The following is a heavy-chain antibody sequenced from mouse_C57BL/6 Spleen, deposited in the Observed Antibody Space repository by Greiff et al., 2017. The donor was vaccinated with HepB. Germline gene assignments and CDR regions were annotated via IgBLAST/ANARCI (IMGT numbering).Heavy chain of an antibody. CDR3: ARKGLRVHGDYYAMDY. CDR1: GYTFTSYW. J-gene: IGHJ4*01. V-gene: IGHV1-64*01. D-gene: IGHD2-4*01. CDR2: IHPNSGST. Sequence: QVQLQQPGAELVKPGASVKLSCKASGYTFTSYWMHWVKQRPGQGLEWIGMIHPNSGSTNYNEKFKSKATLTVDKSSSTAYMQLSSLTSEDSAVYYCARKGLRVHGDYYAMDYWGQGTSVTVSS.